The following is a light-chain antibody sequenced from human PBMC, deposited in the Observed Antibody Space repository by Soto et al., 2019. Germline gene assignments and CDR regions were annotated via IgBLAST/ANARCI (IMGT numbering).Light chain of an antibody. Sequence: SVLNEHAAVSRAPGLSIAISENETISYVGGYNYVSWYQQHPGKAPKLMIYEVSNRPSRVSNRFSGSKSGNTASLTISGLQAEDEADYYCSSYTRSCTSYVFGPGTK. J-gene: IGLJ1*01. CDR3: SSYTRSCTSYV. CDR1: ISYVGGYNY. V-gene: IGLV2-14*01. CDR2: EVS.